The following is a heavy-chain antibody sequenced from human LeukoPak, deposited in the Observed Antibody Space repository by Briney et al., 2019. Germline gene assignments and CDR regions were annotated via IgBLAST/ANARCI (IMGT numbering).Heavy chain of an antibody. D-gene: IGHD1-7*01. V-gene: IGHV3-48*03. CDR2: ISSSGSTI. CDR1: GFTFSSYE. CDR3: ARERVGTTAIDY. J-gene: IGHJ4*02. Sequence: GGPLRLSCAASGFTFSSYEMNWVRQAPGKGLEWVSYISSSGSTIYYADSVKGRFTISRDNAKNSLYLQMNSLRAEDTAVYYCARERVGTTAIDYWGQGTLVTVSS.